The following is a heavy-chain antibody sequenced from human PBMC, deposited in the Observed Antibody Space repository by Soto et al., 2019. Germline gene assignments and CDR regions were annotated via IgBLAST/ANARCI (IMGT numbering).Heavy chain of an antibody. CDR1: GFTFSDYY. J-gene: IGHJ2*01. D-gene: IGHD3-10*01. Sequence: GGSLRLSCAVSGFTFSDYYMSWIRQAPGKGLEWVSYISSSGSTIYYADSVKGRFTISRDNAKNSLYLQMNSLRAEDTAVYYCARAGPIWFGDPERYFDLWGRGTLVTSPQ. CDR2: ISSSGSTI. CDR3: ARAGPIWFGDPERYFDL. V-gene: IGHV3-11*01.